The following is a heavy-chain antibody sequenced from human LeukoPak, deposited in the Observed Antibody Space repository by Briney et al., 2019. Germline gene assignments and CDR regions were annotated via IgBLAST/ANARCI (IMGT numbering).Heavy chain of an antibody. CDR1: GGPITTYY. J-gene: IGHJ5*02. CDR3: ARDSGTTGEVKFDP. D-gene: IGHD3-10*01. CDR2: ISGSGVI. Sequence: SETLSLTCTVSGGPITTYYLSWIRQSAGMGLEWIGRISGSGVITYNPSLKSRVILSLDTSNNHFSLKLISVTAADTAVYYCARDSGTTGEVKFDPWGQGMSVTVSS. V-gene: IGHV4-4*07.